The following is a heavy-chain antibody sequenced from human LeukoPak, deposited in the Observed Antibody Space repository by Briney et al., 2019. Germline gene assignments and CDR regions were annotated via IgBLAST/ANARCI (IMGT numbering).Heavy chain of an antibody. CDR3: ARSGINFASSGQKLDY. Sequence: MAGGSLRLSCAASGFTFSDYYMNWIRQAPGKGLEWISYISNSGNTIYYADSLKGRFTISRDNARNSLYLQMNSLRAEDTAVYYCARSGINFASSGQKLDYWGQGTLVTVSS. CDR1: GFTFSDYY. CDR2: ISNSGNTI. J-gene: IGHJ4*02. D-gene: IGHD3-22*01. V-gene: IGHV3-11*04.